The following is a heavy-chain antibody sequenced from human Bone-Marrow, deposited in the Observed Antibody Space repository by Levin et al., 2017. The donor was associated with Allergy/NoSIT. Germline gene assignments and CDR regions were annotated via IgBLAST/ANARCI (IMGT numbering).Heavy chain of an antibody. J-gene: IGHJ5*01. CDR2: VCNSGST. V-gene: IGHV4-4*07. Sequence: SETLSLTCAVSGGSVSSYFWSWIRQPAGKGLEWIGRVCNSGSTNYNPSLKSRVTMSVDTSKNQFSLKLSSVTAADTAVYYCARDDYDLGGGKNWFDSWGQGTLATVSS. CDR3: ARDDYDLGGGKNWFDS. CDR1: GGSVSSYF. D-gene: IGHD3-10*01.